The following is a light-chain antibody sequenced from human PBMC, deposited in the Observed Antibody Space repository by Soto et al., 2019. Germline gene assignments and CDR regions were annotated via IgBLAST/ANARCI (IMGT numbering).Light chain of an antibody. J-gene: IGKJ2*02. CDR2: DAA. V-gene: IGKV1-33*01. CDR3: QQFDSVPCT. CDR1: QDIKNY. Sequence: IEMTQSPSALSASAGDRVTITCQASQDIKNYVIWYQQKPGRAPQLLIYDAASLGTGVSSRFSGSGSGTHFTLTISSLQPEDVATYDCQQFDSVPCTFGQGTKLEIK.